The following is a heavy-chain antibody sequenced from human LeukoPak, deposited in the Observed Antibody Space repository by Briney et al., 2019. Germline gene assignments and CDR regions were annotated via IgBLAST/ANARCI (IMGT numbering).Heavy chain of an antibody. Sequence: GASVTVSCKASSYTFTDYYIHWVRQAPGQGLEWMGWIDPKSGGTNYAQNFQGRVTMTRDTSISTAYMEVSSLRSDDTAMYYCAGLSSVAARPGLVDPWGQGTLVTVSS. CDR1: SYTFTDYY. J-gene: IGHJ5*02. CDR2: IDPKSGGT. V-gene: IGHV1-2*02. D-gene: IGHD6-6*01. CDR3: AGLSSVAARPGLVDP.